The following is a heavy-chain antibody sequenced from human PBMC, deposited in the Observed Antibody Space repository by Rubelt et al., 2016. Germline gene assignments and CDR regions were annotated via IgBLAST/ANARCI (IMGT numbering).Heavy chain of an antibody. Sequence: GLEWVSYISATGTTIYYADSVKGRFTIARDNAKNSLYLQMNSLRAEDTAVYYCAREAHYYDSSGYYYGLGFDYWGQGTLVTVSS. J-gene: IGHJ4*02. CDR3: AREAHYYDSSGYYYGLGFDY. CDR2: ISATGTTI. V-gene: IGHV3-48*03. D-gene: IGHD3-22*01.